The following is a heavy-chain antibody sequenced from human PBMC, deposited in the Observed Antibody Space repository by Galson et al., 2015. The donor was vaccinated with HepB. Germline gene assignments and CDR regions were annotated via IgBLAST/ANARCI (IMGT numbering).Heavy chain of an antibody. V-gene: IGHV3-48*01. D-gene: IGHD5-18*01. CDR2: ISSSSSTI. Sequence: SLRLSCAASGFTFSSYSMNWVRQAPGKGLEWVSYISSSSSTIYYADSVKGRFTISRDNAKNSLYLQMNSLRAEDTAVYYCARVPWIQLRRDFDYWGQGTLVTVSS. CDR1: GFTFSSYS. CDR3: ARVPWIQLRRDFDY. J-gene: IGHJ4*02.